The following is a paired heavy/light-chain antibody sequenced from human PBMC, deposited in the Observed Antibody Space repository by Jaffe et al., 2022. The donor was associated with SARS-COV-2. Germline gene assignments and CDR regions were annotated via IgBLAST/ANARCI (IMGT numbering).Heavy chain of an antibody. CDR2: ISSSSSTI. V-gene: IGHV3-48*02. J-gene: IGHJ6*02. CDR1: GFTFSSYS. Sequence: EVQLVESGGGLVQPGGSLRLSCAASGFTFSSYSMNWVRQAPGKGLEWVSYISSSSSTIYYADSVKGRFTISRDNAKNSLYLQMNSLRDEDTAVYYCARDESVEPSDFWSGYPYGMDVWGQGTTVTVSS. D-gene: IGHD3-3*01. CDR3: ARDESVEPSDFWSGYPYGMDV.
Light chain of an antibody. CDR3: QKYNSALFT. Sequence: DIQMTQSPSSLSASVGDRVTITCRASQGISNYLAWYQQKPGKVPKLLIYAASTLQSGVPSRFSGSGSGTDFTLTISSLQPEDVATYYCQKYNSALFTFGPGTKVDIK. V-gene: IGKV1-27*01. CDR1: QGISNY. J-gene: IGKJ3*01. CDR2: AAS.